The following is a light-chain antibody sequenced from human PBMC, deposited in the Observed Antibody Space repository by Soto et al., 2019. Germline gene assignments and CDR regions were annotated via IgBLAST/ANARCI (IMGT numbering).Light chain of an antibody. CDR2: EAY. CDR3: MKSIQLPLT. CDR1: QMLLHRDGKTY. V-gene: IGKV2D-29*01. Sequence: DIVVTHTPLSLSATPVRPGSISFNSSQMLLHRDGKTYLYWYLQKPGQAPQLLIYEAYNRFSGVTDRFSGSGSGTDLTLEISRVETEDVGVYYCMKSIQLPLTCGRGTKGDIK. J-gene: IGKJ4*01.